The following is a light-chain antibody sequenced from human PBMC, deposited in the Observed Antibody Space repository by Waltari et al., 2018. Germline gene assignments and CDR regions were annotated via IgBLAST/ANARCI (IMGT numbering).Light chain of an antibody. CDR2: KAS. CDR3: QQYGVT. J-gene: IGKJ4*01. V-gene: IGKV1-5*03. CDR1: QSISSW. Sequence: DIQMTQSPSTLSASVGDRVTITCRAIQSISSWLAWYQQKPGKAPKLLIYKASSLESGVPSRFSGSGSGTEFTLTISSLQPDDFATYYCQQYGVTFGGGTKVEIK.